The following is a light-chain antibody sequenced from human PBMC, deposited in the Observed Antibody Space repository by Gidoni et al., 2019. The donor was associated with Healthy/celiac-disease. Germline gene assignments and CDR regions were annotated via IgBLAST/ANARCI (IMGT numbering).Light chain of an antibody. V-gene: IGKV3-11*01. CDR2: DAS. J-gene: IGKJ1*01. CDR1: QSVSSY. CDR3: QQRSNSWT. Sequence: ESVLTQSPATLSLSPGERATLSCRASQSVSSYLAWYQQKPGQAPRLLLYDASNRATGIPARFSGSGSGTDFTLTISSLEPEDFAVYYCQQRSNSWTFXQXTKVEIK.